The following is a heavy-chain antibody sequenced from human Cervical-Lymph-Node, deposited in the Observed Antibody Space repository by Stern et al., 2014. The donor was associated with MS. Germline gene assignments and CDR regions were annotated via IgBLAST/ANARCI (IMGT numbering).Heavy chain of an antibody. CDR2: IKQGGSEK. D-gene: IGHD1-26*01. CDR3: ARDQSQVPYCYDYDGMDV. J-gene: IGHJ6*02. CDR1: GFTFSHSW. Sequence: LQPGGSLRLSCAASGFTFSHSWMSWVRQAPEKGLEGVGNIKQGGSEKYYVDSVKGRFTISSDNAKTSLSLPMNSRSAEEPAVYYCARDQSQVPYCYDYDGMDVWGQGTTVTVSS. V-gene: IGHV3-7*01.